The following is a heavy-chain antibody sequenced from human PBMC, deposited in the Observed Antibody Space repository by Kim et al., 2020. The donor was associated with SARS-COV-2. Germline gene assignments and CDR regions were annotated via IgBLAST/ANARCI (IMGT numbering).Heavy chain of an antibody. Sequence: SETLSLTCTVSGGSISSSSYYWGWIRQPPGKGLEWIGSIYYSGSTYYNPSLKSRVTISVDTSKNQFSLKLSSVTAADTAVYYCARKGPQANSGSLLWDYWGQGTLVTVSS. J-gene: IGHJ4*02. V-gene: IGHV4-39*01. D-gene: IGHD1-26*01. CDR1: GGSISSSSYY. CDR3: ARKGPQANSGSLLWDY. CDR2: IYYSGST.